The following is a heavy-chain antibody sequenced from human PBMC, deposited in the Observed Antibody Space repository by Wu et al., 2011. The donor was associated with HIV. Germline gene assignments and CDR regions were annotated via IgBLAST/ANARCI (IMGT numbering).Heavy chain of an antibody. CDR3: ARVEARDFWSGYYDY. V-gene: IGHV1-8*02. D-gene: IGHD3-3*01. CDR2: MNPNSGNT. CDR1: GYTFTSYD. Sequence: QVQLVQSGAEVKKPGASVKVSCKASGYTFTSYDINWVRQATGEGLEWMGWMNPNSGNTGFAQKFQGRVTMTRDTSISTAYMELSSLRSDDTAVYYCARVEARDFWSGYYDYWGQGTWSPSPQ. J-gene: IGHJ4*02.